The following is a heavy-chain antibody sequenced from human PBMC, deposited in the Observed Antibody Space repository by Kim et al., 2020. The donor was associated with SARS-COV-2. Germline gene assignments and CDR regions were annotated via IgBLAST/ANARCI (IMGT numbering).Heavy chain of an antibody. V-gene: IGHV4-31*03. D-gene: IGHD3-22*01. CDR1: GGSITSDGYY. Sequence: SETLSLTCTVSGGSITSDGYYWSWIRQHPGKGLEWIGYIYYSGSTYYNPSLKSRVTISVDTSKNQFSLKLSSVTAADTAVYYCARYYDLGDYYPYFDYWGQGTLVTVSS. CDR3: ARYYDLGDYYPYFDY. CDR2: IYYSGST. J-gene: IGHJ4*02.